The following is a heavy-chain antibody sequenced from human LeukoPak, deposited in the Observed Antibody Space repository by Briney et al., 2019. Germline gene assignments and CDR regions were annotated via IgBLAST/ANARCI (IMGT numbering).Heavy chain of an antibody. D-gene: IGHD4/OR15-4a*01. CDR1: GFTFSSYS. V-gene: IGHV3-53*01. CDR3: ARRAGAYSHPYDY. Sequence: GGSLRLSCAASGFTFSSYSMNWVRQAPGKGLEWVSFIYSDNTHYSDSVKGRFTISRDNSKNTLYLRMNSLRAEDTAVYYCARRAGAYSHPYDYWGQGTLVTVSS. CDR2: IYSDNT. J-gene: IGHJ4*02.